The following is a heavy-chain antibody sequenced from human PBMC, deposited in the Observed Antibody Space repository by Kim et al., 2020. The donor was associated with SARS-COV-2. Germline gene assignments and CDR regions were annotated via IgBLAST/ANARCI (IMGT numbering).Heavy chain of an antibody. J-gene: IGHJ4*02. V-gene: IGHV1-46*01. D-gene: IGHD2-2*01. CDR3: AREFFCSSTSCFDY. Sequence: AQKFQGRVTMTRDTSTSTVYMELSSLRSEDTAVYYCAREFFCSSTSCFDYWGQGTLVTVSS.